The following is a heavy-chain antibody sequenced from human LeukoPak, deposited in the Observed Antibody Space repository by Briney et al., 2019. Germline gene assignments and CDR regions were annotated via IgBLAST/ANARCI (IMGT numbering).Heavy chain of an antibody. CDR2: ISSSSSFI. D-gene: IGHD2-15*01. CDR1: GLTCRSYS. V-gene: IGHV3-21*01. J-gene: IGHJ2*01. CDR3: ARDYFSRAAVLGYFDL. Sequence: PGGSLRLSCAASGLTCRSYSINLVCHALGEGLVWVSFISSSSSFIYYADSVKGRFTISRDNAKNSLYLQMNSLTAEDTAVYYCARDYFSRAAVLGYFDLWGRGTLVTVSS.